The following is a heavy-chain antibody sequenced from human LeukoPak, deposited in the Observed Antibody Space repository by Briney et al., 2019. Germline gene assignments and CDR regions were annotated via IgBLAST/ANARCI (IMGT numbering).Heavy chain of an antibody. D-gene: IGHD3-10*01. CDR1: GGSISSYY. V-gene: IGHV4-4*07. CDR3: AREFRRSSDYYYYYMDV. CDR2: IYTSGST. Sequence: SETLSLTCTVSGGSISSYYWSWIRQPAGKGLEWIGRIYTSGSTNYNPSLKSRVTMSVDTSKNQFSLKLSSVTAADTAVYYCAREFRRSSDYYYYYMDVWGKGTTVTVSS. J-gene: IGHJ6*03.